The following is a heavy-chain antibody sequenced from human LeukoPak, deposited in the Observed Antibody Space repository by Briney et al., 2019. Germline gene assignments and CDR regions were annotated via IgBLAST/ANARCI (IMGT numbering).Heavy chain of an antibody. J-gene: IGHJ6*04. D-gene: IGHD1-26*01. CDR1: GGSISSNW. CDR2: IYHSGST. Sequence: SETLSLTCVVSGGSISSNWWSWVRQPPGKGLEWIGEIYHSGSTNYNPSLKSRVTMSVDNPKNEFFLKLSSVTAADTAVYYCAGSRVPYGLDVRGKGTTVTVSS. CDR3: AGSRVPYGLDV. V-gene: IGHV4-4*02.